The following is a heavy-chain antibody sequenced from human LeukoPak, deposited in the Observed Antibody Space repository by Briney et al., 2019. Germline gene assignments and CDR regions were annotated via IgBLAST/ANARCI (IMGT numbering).Heavy chain of an antibody. D-gene: IGHD4-11*01. J-gene: IGHJ4*01. CDR1: GFTFSLHA. Sequence: GRSLRLSCAASGFTFSLHAMHWVRQAPGRGLEWVAIIWHDGTYKYYADSVTGRFTVSRDDSQNTLYLQMSSLRGEDTAVYYCARDGRHNYNLDYWGHGTLVTVSS. CDR3: ARDGRHNYNLDY. V-gene: IGHV3-33*01. CDR2: IWHDGTYK.